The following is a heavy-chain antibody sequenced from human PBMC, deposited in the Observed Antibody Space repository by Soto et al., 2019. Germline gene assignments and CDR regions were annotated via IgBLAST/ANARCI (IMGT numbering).Heavy chain of an antibody. V-gene: IGHV3-48*03. D-gene: IGHD4-17*01. J-gene: IGHJ3*02. Sequence: GWSLRLSCTAFVFSLSSYEMDWFRQAPGKGLEWVSHISRSGSPIYYADSVKGRFTISRDNAKNSVFLQMNSLRAEDTAVYYCARVFGDYLIDAFDIWGQGTMVTVSS. CDR1: VFSLSSYE. CDR3: ARVFGDYLIDAFDI. CDR2: ISRSGSPI.